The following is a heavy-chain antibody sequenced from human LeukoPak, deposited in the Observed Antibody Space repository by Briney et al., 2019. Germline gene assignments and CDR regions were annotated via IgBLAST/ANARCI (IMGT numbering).Heavy chain of an antibody. D-gene: IGHD1-14*01. J-gene: IGHJ4*02. V-gene: IGHV3-64*01. CDR1: GFTFSTCA. CDR3: ARGLTPDY. Sequence: QTGGSLRLSCAASGFTFSTCAMHWVRQAPGEGLEYVSAISSDGGSTYYANSVKGRFTISRDNSKNTLYLQMGSLRAEDMAVYYCARGLTPDYWGQGPLVTVSS. CDR2: ISSDGGST.